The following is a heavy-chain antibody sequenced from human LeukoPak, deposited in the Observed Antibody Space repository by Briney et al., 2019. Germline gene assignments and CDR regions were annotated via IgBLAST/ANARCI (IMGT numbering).Heavy chain of an antibody. CDR3: AKDRYSYAFEYSDS. CDR1: GINFSGYS. CDR2: ISGSSRTI. J-gene: IGHJ4*02. V-gene: IGHV3-48*02. Sequence: GGSLRLSCAASGINFSGYSMHWVRQAPGKGLEWVSYISGSSRTIYYADSVKGRFTISRDNAKNSLHLQINSLRDEDTAVYYCAKDRYSYAFEYSDSWGQGTLVTVSS. D-gene: IGHD5-18*01.